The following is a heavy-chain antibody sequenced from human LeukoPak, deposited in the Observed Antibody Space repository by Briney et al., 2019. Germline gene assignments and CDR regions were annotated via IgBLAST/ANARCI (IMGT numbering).Heavy chain of an antibody. CDR2: IYPGDSDT. Sequence: PGESLKISCKGSGYSFTNYWIGWVRQMPGKGLEWMGFIYPGDSDTRYSPSFQGQVTISADKPISTAYLQWSSLKASDTAMYYCARRTDRSFWYLDYWGQGTLVTVSS. J-gene: IGHJ4*02. V-gene: IGHV5-51*01. CDR3: ARRTDRSFWYLDY. CDR1: GYSFTNYW.